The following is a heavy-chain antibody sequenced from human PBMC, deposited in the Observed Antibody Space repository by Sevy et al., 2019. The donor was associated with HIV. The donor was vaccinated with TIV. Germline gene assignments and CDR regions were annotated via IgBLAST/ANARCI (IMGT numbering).Heavy chain of an antibody. D-gene: IGHD3-22*01. CDR2: INPQTGGT. CDR3: ARMGDYFDTSGYYPLKY. J-gene: IGHJ4*02. V-gene: IGHV1-2*02. CDR1: GYTFTEYY. Sequence: ASVKVSCKASGYTFTEYYVHWLRQAPGQGLEWMGWINPQTGGTYFAKKFQDRVTLTTATSINAVYLELSVLKFDDTAVFYCARMGDYFDTSGYYPLKYWGLGTLVTVSS.